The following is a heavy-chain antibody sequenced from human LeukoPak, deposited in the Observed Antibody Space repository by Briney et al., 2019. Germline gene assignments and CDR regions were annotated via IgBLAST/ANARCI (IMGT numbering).Heavy chain of an antibody. CDR2: IYHSGST. V-gene: IGHV4-39*01. Sequence: SETLSLTCTVSGGSISSGGRYWSWIRQHPGKGLEWIGYIYHSGSTYYNPSLKSRVTISVDTSKNQSSLKLNSVTATDTAVYYCARHYGPWGQGTLVTVSS. CDR1: GGSISSGGRY. J-gene: IGHJ4*02. CDR3: ARHYGP. D-gene: IGHD3-10*01.